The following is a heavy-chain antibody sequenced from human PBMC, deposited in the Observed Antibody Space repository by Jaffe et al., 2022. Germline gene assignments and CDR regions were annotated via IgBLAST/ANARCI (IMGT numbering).Heavy chain of an antibody. V-gene: IGHV3-30*02. D-gene: IGHD4-17*01. CDR1: GFTFSSYG. CDR3: AKDGENDYWDYFDY. Sequence: QVQLVESGGGVVQPGGSLRLSCAASGFTFSSYGMHWVRQAPGKGLEWVAFIRYDGSNKYYADSVKGRFTISRDNSKNTLYLQMNSLRAEDTAVYYCAKDGENDYWDYFDYWGQGTLVTVSS. J-gene: IGHJ4*02. CDR2: IRYDGSNK.